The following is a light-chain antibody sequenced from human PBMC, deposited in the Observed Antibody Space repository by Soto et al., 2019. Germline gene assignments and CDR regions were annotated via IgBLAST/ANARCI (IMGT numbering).Light chain of an antibody. CDR1: SSNIGNNY. J-gene: IGLJ3*02. Sequence: QSVLTQPPSVSAAPGQTVTISCSGSSSNIGNNYVSWYQQLPGTAPKLLIYENNKRPSGIPDRFSGSKSGTSATLGITGLQTGDEADYYCGTWDNSLSAWVFGGGTKVTVL. CDR2: ENN. V-gene: IGLV1-51*02. CDR3: GTWDNSLSAWV.